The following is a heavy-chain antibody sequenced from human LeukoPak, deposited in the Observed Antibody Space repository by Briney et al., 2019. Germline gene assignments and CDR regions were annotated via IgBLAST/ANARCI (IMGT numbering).Heavy chain of an antibody. Sequence: SETLSLTCTVSGGSVSSGSYYWSWIRQPPGKGLEWIGYIYYSGSTNYNPSLKSRVTISVDTSKNQFSLKLSSVTAADTAVYYCAGCSSPYGGYRAYWGQGTLVTVSS. D-gene: IGHD5-12*01. CDR3: AGCSSPYGGYRAY. V-gene: IGHV4-61*01. J-gene: IGHJ4*02. CDR2: IYYSGST. CDR1: GGSVSSGSYY.